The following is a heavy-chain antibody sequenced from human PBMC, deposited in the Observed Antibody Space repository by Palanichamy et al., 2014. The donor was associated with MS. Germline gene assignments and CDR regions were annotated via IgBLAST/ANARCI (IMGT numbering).Heavy chain of an antibody. D-gene: IGHD2-8*01. CDR3: ARASLNEGMDV. Sequence: HVQLQESGPGLVKPSETLSLTCTVSGYSISSGYYWGWIRQAPGKGLEWIAIKFQSGSTYYNPSLKSRVIISIDKSNNHFSLKMDSVTAADTAVYYCARASLNEGMDVWGQGTTVTVSS. V-gene: IGHV4-38-2*02. J-gene: IGHJ6*02. CDR1: GYSISSGYY. CDR2: KFQSGST.